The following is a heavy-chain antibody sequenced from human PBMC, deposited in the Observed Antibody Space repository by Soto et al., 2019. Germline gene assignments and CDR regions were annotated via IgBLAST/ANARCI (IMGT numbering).Heavy chain of an antibody. CDR1: GYTFTSYG. D-gene: IGHD4-17*01. CDR2: ISAYNGNT. CDR3: ASTSYGDYVLDY. Sequence: ASVKVSCKASGYTFTSYGISWVRQAPGQGLEWMGWISAYNGNTNYAQKLQGRVTMTTDTSTSAAYMELRSLRSDDTAVYYCASTSYGDYVLDYWGQGTLVTVSS. V-gene: IGHV1-18*01. J-gene: IGHJ4*02.